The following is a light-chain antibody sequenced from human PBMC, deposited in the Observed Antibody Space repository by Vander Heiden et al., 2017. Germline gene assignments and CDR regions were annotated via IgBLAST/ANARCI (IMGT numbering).Light chain of an antibody. Sequence: SPSTLSASVGDKVTITCRAPPDITDWLAWYQQRPGEAPRLLIYKASNLESGVPSRFSGSGSGTQFTLTISSLQPEDSETYYCQQGASDYRFGQGTKVESK. V-gene: IGKV1-5*03. CDR1: PDITDW. CDR2: KAS. CDR3: QQGASDYR. J-gene: IGKJ2*03.